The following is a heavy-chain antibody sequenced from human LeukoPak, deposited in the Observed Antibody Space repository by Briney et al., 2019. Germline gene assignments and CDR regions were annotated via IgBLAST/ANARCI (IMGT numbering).Heavy chain of an antibody. J-gene: IGHJ5*02. CDR2: IYYSGST. D-gene: IGHD3-22*01. Sequence: PSETLSLTCTVSGGSIRSYYWNWIRQPPGKGLEWIGYIYYSGSTNDNPSLKSRVTISVDTSKNQFSLKLSSVTAADTAVYYCARQGNYDSSGYYSTSWFDPWGQGTLVTVSS. CDR1: GGSIRSYY. V-gene: IGHV4-59*08. CDR3: ARQGNYDSSGYYSTSWFDP.